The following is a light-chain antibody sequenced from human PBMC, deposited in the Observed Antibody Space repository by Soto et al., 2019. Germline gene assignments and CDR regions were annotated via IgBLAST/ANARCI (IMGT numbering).Light chain of an antibody. CDR2: GVS. CDR3: QQYGTSPIT. Sequence: EMVLTQSPGTLSLSPGERATLSCRASQSVGSTYLAWYQQKPGQAPKLLIYGVSSRATGIPDRFSGSGSGTDFTLTISRLEPEDFAVYYCQQYGTSPITFGPGTKVDI. V-gene: IGKV3-20*01. CDR1: QSVGSTY. J-gene: IGKJ3*01.